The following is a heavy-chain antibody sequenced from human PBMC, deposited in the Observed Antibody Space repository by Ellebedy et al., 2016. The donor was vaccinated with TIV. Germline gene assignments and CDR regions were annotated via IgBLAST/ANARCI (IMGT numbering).Heavy chain of an antibody. D-gene: IGHD2-2*02. CDR1: GGTFRSYA. CDR2: IIPLLVTT. V-gene: IGHV1-69*11. J-gene: IGHJ4*02. Sequence: SVKVSXKTSGGTFRSYAIRWVRQAPRHGLEWMGHIIPLLVTTKYAQKFQGRVTIIPDESNTTTNMELSSLGSEDTAMYYCASLGYCSSSNCYTDRVFWGQGTRVTVSS. CDR3: ASLGYCSSSNCYTDRVF.